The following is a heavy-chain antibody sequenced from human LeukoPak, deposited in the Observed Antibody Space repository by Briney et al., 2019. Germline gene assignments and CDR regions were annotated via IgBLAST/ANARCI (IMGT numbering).Heavy chain of an antibody. D-gene: IGHD3-10*01. V-gene: IGHV1-69*06. CDR2: IIPIFGTA. CDR3: ARAPIEAMVRGALDY. CDR1: GGTFSSYA. Sequence: ASVKVSCKASGGTFSSYAISWVRQAPGQGLEWMGGIIPIFGTANYAQKFQGRVTITADKSTSTAYMELSSLRSEDTAVYYCARAPIEAMVRGALDYWGQGTLVTVSS. J-gene: IGHJ4*02.